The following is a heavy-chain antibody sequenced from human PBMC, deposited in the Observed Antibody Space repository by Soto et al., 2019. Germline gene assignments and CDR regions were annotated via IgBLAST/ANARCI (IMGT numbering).Heavy chain of an antibody. CDR3: AKDTADTAMVENFDY. Sequence: GESLKISCAASGFTFSSYAMSWVRQAPGKGLEWVSAISGSGGSTYYADSVKGRFTISRDNSKNTLYLQMNSLRAEDTAVYYCAKDTADTAMVENFDYWGQGTLVTVSS. CDR2: ISGSGGST. D-gene: IGHD5-18*01. J-gene: IGHJ4*02. CDR1: GFTFSSYA. V-gene: IGHV3-23*01.